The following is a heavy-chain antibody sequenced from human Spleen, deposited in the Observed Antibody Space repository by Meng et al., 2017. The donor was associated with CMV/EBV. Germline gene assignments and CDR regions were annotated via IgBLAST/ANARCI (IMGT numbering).Heavy chain of an antibody. CDR2: ISAYNGNT. V-gene: IGHV1-18*01. Sequence: ASVKVSCKASGYTFTSYGISWVRQAPGQGLEWMGWISAYNGNTNYAQKLQGRVTMTTDTSTSTAYMELSRLRSDDTAVYYCARGEGGFSPLDYNYGMDVWGQGTTVTVSS. J-gene: IGHJ6*02. CDR3: ARGEGGFSPLDYNYGMDV. CDR1: GYTFTSYG. D-gene: IGHD2-15*01.